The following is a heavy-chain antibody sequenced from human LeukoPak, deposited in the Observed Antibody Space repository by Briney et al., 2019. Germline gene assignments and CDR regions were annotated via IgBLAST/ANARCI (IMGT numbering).Heavy chain of an antibody. D-gene: IGHD1-7*01. CDR1: GGSFSNYY. J-gene: IGHJ6*03. V-gene: IGHV4-34*01. CDR3: ARRWNYGRNYYIDV. CDR2: INDSGRI. Sequence: SETLSLTCAVYGGSFSNYYWSWIRQPPGKGLEWIGEINDSGRINYNPSLMSRVTISVDTSKNQFSLRLTSVTARDTAVYYCARRWNYGRNYYIDVWGKGATVNVSS.